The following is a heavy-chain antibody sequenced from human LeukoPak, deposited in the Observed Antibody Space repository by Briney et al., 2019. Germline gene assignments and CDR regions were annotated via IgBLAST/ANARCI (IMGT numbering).Heavy chain of an antibody. CDR3: ARGSSVVVAATNNWFDP. D-gene: IGHD2-15*01. Sequence: PSETLSLTCTVSGGSISRHYWSWIRQPPGKGLEWIGYIYYSGSTNYNPSLKSRVTISVDTSKNQFSLKLSSVTAADTAVYYCARGSSVVVAATNNWFDPWGQGTLVTVSS. CDR2: IYYSGST. J-gene: IGHJ5*02. CDR1: GGSISRHY. V-gene: IGHV4-59*11.